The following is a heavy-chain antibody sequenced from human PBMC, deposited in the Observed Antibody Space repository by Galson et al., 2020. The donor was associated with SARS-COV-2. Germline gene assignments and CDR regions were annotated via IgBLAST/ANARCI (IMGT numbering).Heavy chain of an antibody. D-gene: IGHD4-17*01. CDR2: IYWNDDK. CDR3: ARAEDGDDFDY. J-gene: IGHJ4*02. Sequence: SGPTLVKPTQTLTLTCTFSGFSLSTSGVGVGWIRQPPGKALEWLALIYWNDDKRYSPSLKSRLTITKDTSKNQVVLTMTNMDPVDTATYYCARAEDGDDFDYWGQGTLVAVSS. V-gene: IGHV2-5*01. CDR1: GFSLSTSGVG.